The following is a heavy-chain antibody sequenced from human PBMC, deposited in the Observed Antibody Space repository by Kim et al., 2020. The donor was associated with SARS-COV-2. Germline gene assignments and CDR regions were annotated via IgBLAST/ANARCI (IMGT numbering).Heavy chain of an antibody. V-gene: IGHV3-30*18. CDR2: ISYDGSNK. CDR1: GFTFSSYG. J-gene: IGHJ4*02. CDR3: AKDGREPGLLWFGGLFLSWLDY. Sequence: GVSLRLSCAASGFTFSSYGMHWVRQAPGKGLEWVAVISYDGSNKYYADSVKGRFTIPRDNSKNTLYLQMNSLRAEDTAVYYCAKDGREPGLLWFGGLFLSWLDYWGQGTLVTVSS. D-gene: IGHD3-10*01.